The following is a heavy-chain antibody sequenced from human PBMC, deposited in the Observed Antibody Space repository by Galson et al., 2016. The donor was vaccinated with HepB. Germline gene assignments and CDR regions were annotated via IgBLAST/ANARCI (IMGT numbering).Heavy chain of an antibody. Sequence: SLRLSCAGSGFTFGDYDMHWVRQAPGKGLEWVSGISWNSGRIGYADSVKGRFTISRDNAKNSLYLEMNSLRAEDTALYYCAKGPGYYDSNWGQGTLVSVSS. CDR1: GFTFGDYD. CDR2: ISWNSGRI. D-gene: IGHD3-3*01. V-gene: IGHV3-9*01. J-gene: IGHJ4*02. CDR3: AKGPGYYDSN.